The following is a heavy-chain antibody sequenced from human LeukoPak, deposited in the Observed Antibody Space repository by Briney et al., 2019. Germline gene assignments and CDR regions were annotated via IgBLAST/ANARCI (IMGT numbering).Heavy chain of an antibody. CDR1: GGSISGYY. Sequence: SETLSLTCTVSGGSISGYYWNWIRQPAGKGLEWIGRIYTSGNTNYNPSLKSRVTMSVDTSKNQFFLKLFSVTAADTAVYYCARDLGGYNYGYSFDLWGQGTLVTVSS. D-gene: IGHD5-18*01. CDR2: IYTSGNT. CDR3: ARDLGGYNYGYSFDL. J-gene: IGHJ4*02. V-gene: IGHV4-4*07.